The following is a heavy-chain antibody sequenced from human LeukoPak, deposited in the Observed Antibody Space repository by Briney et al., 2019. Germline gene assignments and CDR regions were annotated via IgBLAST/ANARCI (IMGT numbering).Heavy chain of an antibody. CDR2: IYTSGST. Sequence: SQTLSLTCTVSGGSISSGSYYWRWLRQPAGKGLEWIGRIYTSGSTNYNPSLKSRVTISVNTSKNQFSLKLSSVTAADTAVYYCARSLGFGELWGQIPWFDPWGQGTLVTVSS. V-gene: IGHV4-61*02. D-gene: IGHD3-10*01. CDR1: GGSISSGSYY. CDR3: ARSLGFGELWGQIPWFDP. J-gene: IGHJ5*02.